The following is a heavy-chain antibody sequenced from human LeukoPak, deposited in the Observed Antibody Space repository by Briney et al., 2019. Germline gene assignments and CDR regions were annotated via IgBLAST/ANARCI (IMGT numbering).Heavy chain of an antibody. J-gene: IGHJ2*01. CDR1: GGSISRYY. CDR2: IYYSGIT. V-gene: IGHV4-59*12. Sequence: PSETLSLTCTVSGGSISRYYWSWIRQPPGKGLEWIGHIYYSGITNYNPSLKSRVTISVDTSKNQFSLKLSSVTAADTAVYYCARDALYCSSSSCYRYWYFDLWGRGTLVTVSS. D-gene: IGHD2-2*01. CDR3: ARDALYCSSSSCYRYWYFDL.